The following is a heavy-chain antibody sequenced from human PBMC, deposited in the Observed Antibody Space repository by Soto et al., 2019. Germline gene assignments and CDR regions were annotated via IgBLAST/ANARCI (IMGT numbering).Heavy chain of an antibody. CDR3: ARERRYGEQYYFDY. J-gene: IGHJ4*02. D-gene: IGHD4-17*01. Sequence: QVQLVQSGAEVKKPGSSVKVSCKASGGTFSSYAISWVRQAPGQGLEWMGGIIPIFGTANYAQKFQGRVTITADESTSTDYMELSSLRSEDTAVYYCARERRYGEQYYFDYWGQGTLVTVSS. V-gene: IGHV1-69*01. CDR2: IIPIFGTA. CDR1: GGTFSSYA.